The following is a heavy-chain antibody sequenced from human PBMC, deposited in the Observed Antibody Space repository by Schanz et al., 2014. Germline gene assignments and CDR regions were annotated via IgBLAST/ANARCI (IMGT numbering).Heavy chain of an antibody. CDR1: GFTFSGNA. CDR2: VSDDGNKK. V-gene: IGHV3-30*03. D-gene: IGHD1-26*01. J-gene: IGHJ4*02. CDR3: ARSRSGFYFDY. Sequence: QVHLMESGGGVVQPGRSLRLSCAASGFTFSGNAMHWVRQAPGKGLEWVAVVSDDGNKKYYADSVKGRFTISRDNSNKTVDPQMNSLRAEDPAVYYCARSRSGFYFDYWGQGTLVTVSS.